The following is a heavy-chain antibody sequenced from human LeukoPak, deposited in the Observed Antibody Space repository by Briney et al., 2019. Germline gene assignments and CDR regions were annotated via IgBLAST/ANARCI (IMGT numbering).Heavy chain of an antibody. Sequence: GGSLRLSCAASGFTFSSYWMSWVRQAPGKGLEWVSYISSSGSTIYYADSVKGRFTISRDNAKNSLYLQMNSLRAEDTAVYYCANLVGANYYYYYMDVWGKGTTVTISS. V-gene: IGHV3-48*04. D-gene: IGHD1-26*01. J-gene: IGHJ6*03. CDR2: ISSSGSTI. CDR3: ANLVGANYYYYYMDV. CDR1: GFTFSSYW.